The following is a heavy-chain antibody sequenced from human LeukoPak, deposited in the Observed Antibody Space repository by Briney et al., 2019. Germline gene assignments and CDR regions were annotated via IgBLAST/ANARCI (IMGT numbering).Heavy chain of an antibody. V-gene: IGHV1-2*02. CDR1: GYTFTCYY. Sequence: ASVKVSCKASGYTFTCYYIHMVRQAPGQGLEWMGLITTNSGGTNYAQEFQGRVTMTRDTAISTDYMELSRLISDDTAVYYCASFGRERTFDLWGQGTMVTVSS. CDR3: ASFGRERTFDL. CDR2: ITTNSGGT. J-gene: IGHJ3*01. D-gene: IGHD3-10*01.